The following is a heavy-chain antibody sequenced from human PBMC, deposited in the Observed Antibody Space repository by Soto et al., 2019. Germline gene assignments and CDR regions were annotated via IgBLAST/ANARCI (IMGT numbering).Heavy chain of an antibody. Sequence: QVQLVQSGAEVKKPGASVKVSCKASGYTFTSYGISWVRQAPGQGLEWMGGISAYNGNTNYAQKLQGRVTMTTDTSTSTAYMELRRLRSDDTAGYYCARDVGIAAAGTSGGMDVWGQGTTVTVSS. CDR3: ARDVGIAAAGTSGGMDV. CDR1: GYTFTSYG. D-gene: IGHD6-13*01. CDR2: ISAYNGNT. V-gene: IGHV1-18*01. J-gene: IGHJ6*02.